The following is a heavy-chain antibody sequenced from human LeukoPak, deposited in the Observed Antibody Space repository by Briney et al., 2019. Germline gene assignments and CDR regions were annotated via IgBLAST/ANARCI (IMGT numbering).Heavy chain of an antibody. V-gene: IGHV4-59*08. Sequence: SETLSLTCTVSGGSISSYYWSWIRQPPGKGLEWIGYIYYSGSTNYNPSLKSRVTISADTSKNQFSLKLSSVTAADTAVYYCARSFFSIVGATKPFDYWGQGTLVTVSS. CDR2: IYYSGST. J-gene: IGHJ4*02. CDR1: GGSISSYY. CDR3: ARSFFSIVGATKPFDY. D-gene: IGHD1-26*01.